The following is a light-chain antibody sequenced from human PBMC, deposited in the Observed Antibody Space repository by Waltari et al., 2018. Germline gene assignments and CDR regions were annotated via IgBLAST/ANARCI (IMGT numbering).Light chain of an antibody. J-gene: IGLJ1*01. CDR3: CSYAASKSFV. V-gene: IGLV2-8*01. CDR1: SSDVGGYYY. CDR2: EIN. Sequence: QSALTQPPSASGSPGQSVTISCTGTSSDVGGYYYVSWYQQHPGKVPKLLIHEINKRPSGVPDRFSGSKSGNTASLTGSGLQAEDEADYFCCSYAASKSFVFGTGTRVTVL.